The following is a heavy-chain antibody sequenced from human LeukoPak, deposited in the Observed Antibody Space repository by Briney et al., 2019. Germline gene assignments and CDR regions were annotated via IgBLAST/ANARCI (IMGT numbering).Heavy chain of an antibody. CDR1: GYSISSGSY. J-gene: IGHJ5*02. Sequence: SETLSLTCAVSGYSISSGSYWGWIRQPPGNGLEWIGSIYHSGSTYYYPSFKSRVTISVDTSKNQFSLKVSSVTAADTAVYYCARVGGPFDAWGQGTLVTVSS. CDR3: ARVGGPFDA. CDR2: IYHSGST. V-gene: IGHV4-38-2*01.